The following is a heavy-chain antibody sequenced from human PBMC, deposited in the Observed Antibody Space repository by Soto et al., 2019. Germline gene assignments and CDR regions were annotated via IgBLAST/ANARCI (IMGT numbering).Heavy chain of an antibody. CDR2: ISSSSSYI. CDR1: GLTINTYS. V-gene: IGHV3-21*01. J-gene: IGHJ4*02. CDR3: ARDLYYYASSGFNY. D-gene: IGHD3-22*01. Sequence: EVQLEESGGGVVKPGGSLRLSCVASGLTINTYSMMWVRQAPGKGLEWVSSISSSSSYIYYADSVKGRFTISRDNAKDSLYLQMNSLRAEDTAVYYCARDLYYYASSGFNYWGQGTLVTVSS.